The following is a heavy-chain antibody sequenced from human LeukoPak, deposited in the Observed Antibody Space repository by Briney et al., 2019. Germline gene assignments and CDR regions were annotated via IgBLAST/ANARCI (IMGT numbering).Heavy chain of an antibody. D-gene: IGHD1-26*01. CDR1: GFTFSSYG. Sequence: GGSLRLSCAASGFTFSSYGMHWVRQAPGKGLEWVAVISYDGSNKYYADSVKGRFTISRDNSKNTLYLQMNSLRAEDTAVYYCARDRASYSNWFDPWGQGTLVTVSS. CDR2: ISYDGSNK. V-gene: IGHV3-30*03. J-gene: IGHJ5*02. CDR3: ARDRASYSNWFDP.